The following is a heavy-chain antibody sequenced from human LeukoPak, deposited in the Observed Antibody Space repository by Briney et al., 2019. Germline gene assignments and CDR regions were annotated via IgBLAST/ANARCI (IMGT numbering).Heavy chain of an antibody. CDR1: GFSLSTSGVG. J-gene: IGHJ4*02. CDR2: IYWDDDK. Sequence: SGPTLVNPTQTLTLTCTFSGFSLSTSGVGVGWIRQPPGKALEWLALIYWDDDKRYSPPLKSRLTIAKDTPKNQVILTMTNMDPVDTATYYCAQELSRSSGYYYWGQGTLVTVSS. CDR3: AQELSRSSGYYY. D-gene: IGHD3-22*01. V-gene: IGHV2-5*02.